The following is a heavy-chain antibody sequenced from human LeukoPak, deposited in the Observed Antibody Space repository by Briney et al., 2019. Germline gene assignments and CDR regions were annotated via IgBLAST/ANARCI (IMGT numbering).Heavy chain of an antibody. D-gene: IGHD2-21*02. CDR2: ISWNSGSI. Sequence: PGGSLRLSCAASGFTFDDYAMHWVRQAPGKGLEWVSGISWNSGSIGYADSVKGRFTISRDNAKNSLYLQMNSLRAEDTALYYCAKDKLAYCGGDCYGEGFDYWGQGTLVTVSS. CDR1: GFTFDDYA. J-gene: IGHJ4*02. V-gene: IGHV3-9*01. CDR3: AKDKLAYCGGDCYGEGFDY.